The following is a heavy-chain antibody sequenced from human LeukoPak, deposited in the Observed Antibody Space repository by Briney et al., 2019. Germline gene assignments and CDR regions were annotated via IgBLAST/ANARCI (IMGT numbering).Heavy chain of an antibody. CDR2: IYPGDSDT. D-gene: IGHD6-13*01. J-gene: IGHJ4*02. CDR3: ARSAAGTDYFDY. CDR1: GYTFPKSW. Sequence: GESLKISCKASGYTFPKSWIGWVRQMPGKGLEWMGIIYPGDSDTRYSPSFQGQVTISADKSISTAYLQWSSLKASDTAMYYCARSAAGTDYFDYWGQGTLVIASS. V-gene: IGHV5-51*01.